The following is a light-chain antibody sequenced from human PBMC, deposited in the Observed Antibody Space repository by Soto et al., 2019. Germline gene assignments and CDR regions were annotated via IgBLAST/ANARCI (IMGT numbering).Light chain of an antibody. J-gene: IGKJ1*01. CDR2: GAS. Sequence: PGERATLSCGASQNIDSNYLAWYQQKPGQAPRLLIYGASRRATGIPDRFSGSGSGTDFTLTISRLEPEDFAVYFCQQYVRSPLTFGQGTKVEIK. V-gene: IGKV3-20*01. CDR1: QNIDSNY. CDR3: QQYVRSPLT.